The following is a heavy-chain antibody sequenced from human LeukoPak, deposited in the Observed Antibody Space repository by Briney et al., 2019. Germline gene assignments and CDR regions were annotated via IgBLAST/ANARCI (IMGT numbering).Heavy chain of an antibody. J-gene: IGHJ4*02. CDR1: GFTFSSYW. CDR3: AREPPYCSGGSCYLRSFDY. D-gene: IGHD2-15*01. CDR2: INSDGSST. Sequence: GGSLRLSCAASGFTFSSYWMHWVRQAPGKGLVWVSRINSDGSSTSYADSVKGRFTISRDNAKNTLYLQMNSLRAEDTAVYYCAREPPYCSGGSCYLRSFDYWGQGTLVTVSS. V-gene: IGHV3-74*01.